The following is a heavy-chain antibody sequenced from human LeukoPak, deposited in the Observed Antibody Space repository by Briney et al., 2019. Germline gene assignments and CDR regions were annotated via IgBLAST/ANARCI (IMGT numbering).Heavy chain of an antibody. Sequence: GASVKVSCKASGYTFTSYDINWVRQATGQGLEWMGWMNPNSGNTGYAQKFQGRVTMTRNTSISTAYMEPSSLRSEDTAVYYCARVPLYCSSTSCRYGMDVWGQGTTVAVSS. CDR3: ARVPLYCSSTSCRYGMDV. J-gene: IGHJ6*02. D-gene: IGHD2-2*01. CDR2: MNPNSGNT. CDR1: GYTFTSYD. V-gene: IGHV1-8*01.